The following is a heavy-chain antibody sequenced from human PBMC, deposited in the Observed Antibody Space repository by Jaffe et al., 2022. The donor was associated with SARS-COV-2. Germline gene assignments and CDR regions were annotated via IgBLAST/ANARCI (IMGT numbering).Heavy chain of an antibody. D-gene: IGHD1-26*01. V-gene: IGHV4-61*02. CDR1: GDSVSSGSYY. Sequence: QVQLQESGPGLVKPSQTLSLACTVSGDSVSSGSYYWSWIRQPAGKGLDWIGRVSTTGTTTYNPSLQNRVTISVDTSRNLFSLTLNSVTAADTAIYYCARALNAYSIFDSWGQGSLVTVSS. CDR3: ARALNAYSIFDS. CDR2: VSTTGTT. J-gene: IGHJ4*02.